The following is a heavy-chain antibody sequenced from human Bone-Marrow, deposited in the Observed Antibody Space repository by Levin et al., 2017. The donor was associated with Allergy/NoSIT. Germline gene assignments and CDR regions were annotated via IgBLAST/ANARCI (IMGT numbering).Heavy chain of an antibody. J-gene: IGHJ4*02. CDR1: GFTFSHVW. CDR3: TTDNVYSRGWSQFY. V-gene: IGHV3-15*07. CDR2: IKSNRDGETA. D-gene: IGHD6-19*01. Sequence: ETLSLTCAGSGFTFSHVWMNWVRQAPGKGLEWVGRIKSNRDGETADYAAPVRGRFTISRDDSKNTLSLQMNSLKTEDTAVYYCTTDNVYSRGWSQFYWGQGTLVTVSS.